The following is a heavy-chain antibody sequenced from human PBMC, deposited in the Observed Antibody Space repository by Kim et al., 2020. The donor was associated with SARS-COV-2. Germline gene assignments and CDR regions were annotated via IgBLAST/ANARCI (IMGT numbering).Heavy chain of an antibody. CDR3: AGGSGWYYY. V-gene: IGHV4-61*02. J-gene: IGHJ4*02. Sequence: GSTDYNPSSRGRATISVDTSNNQFSLKLSSVTAADTAVYYCAGGSGWYYYWGQGTLVTVSS. CDR2: GST. D-gene: IGHD6-19*01.